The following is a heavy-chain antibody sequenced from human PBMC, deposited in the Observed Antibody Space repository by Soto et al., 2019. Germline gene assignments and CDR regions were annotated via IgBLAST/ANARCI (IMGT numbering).Heavy chain of an antibody. J-gene: IGHJ6*03. V-gene: IGHV3-33*01. Sequence: GGSLRLSCAASGFTFRNYGIHWVRQAPGKGLEWVAVIWYDGSNKYYADSVKGRFTISRDNSKNTLYLQMNSLRAEDTAVYYCAAIAHYGRGFWGGSFSKSMDVWGKGTTVTVSS. CDR3: AAIAHYGRGFWGGSFSKSMDV. CDR2: IWYDGSNK. D-gene: IGHD3-3*01. CDR1: GFTFRNYG.